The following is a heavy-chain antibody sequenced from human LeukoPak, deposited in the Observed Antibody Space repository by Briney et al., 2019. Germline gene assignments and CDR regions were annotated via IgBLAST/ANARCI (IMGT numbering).Heavy chain of an antibody. Sequence: GRSPRLSCAASGFTFSSYWMNWVRQAPGMGLEWVANIKQDGSEICYVGSVKGRFTIFRDNAKNSLFLQMRSLRDEDTAVYYCARGGYGANDDAFDIWGQGTMVTVSS. J-gene: IGHJ3*02. V-gene: IGHV3-7*01. CDR1: GFTFSSYW. CDR2: IKQDGSEI. CDR3: ARGGYGANDDAFDI. D-gene: IGHD4-23*01.